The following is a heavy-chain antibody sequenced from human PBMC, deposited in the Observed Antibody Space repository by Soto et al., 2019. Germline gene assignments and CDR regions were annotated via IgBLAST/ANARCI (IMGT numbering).Heavy chain of an antibody. Sequence: QVQLVESGGGVVQPGRSLRLSCAASGFTFSSYAMHWVRQAPGKGLEWVAVISYDGSNKYYADSVKGRFTISRDNSKNTLYLQTNSLRAEDTAVYYCARDNRATMVRGVIIDYWGQGTLVTVSS. D-gene: IGHD3-10*01. CDR1: GFTFSSYA. J-gene: IGHJ4*02. CDR2: ISYDGSNK. V-gene: IGHV3-30-3*01. CDR3: ARDNRATMVRGVIIDY.